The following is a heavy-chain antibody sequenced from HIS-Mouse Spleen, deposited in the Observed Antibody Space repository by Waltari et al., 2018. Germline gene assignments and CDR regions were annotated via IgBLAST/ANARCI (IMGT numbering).Heavy chain of an antibody. J-gene: IGHJ2*01. CDR1: GGSISSSSYY. CDR3: AREIPYSSSWYDWYFDL. Sequence: QLQLQESGPGLVKPSETLSLTCTVSGGSISSSSYYWGWIRQPPGKGLEWIGSIYYSGRTYSNPTLKSRVTISVDTSKNQFSLKLSSVNAADTAVYYCAREIPYSSSWYDWYFDLWGRGTLVTVSS. V-gene: IGHV4-39*07. D-gene: IGHD6-13*01. CDR2: IYYSGRT.